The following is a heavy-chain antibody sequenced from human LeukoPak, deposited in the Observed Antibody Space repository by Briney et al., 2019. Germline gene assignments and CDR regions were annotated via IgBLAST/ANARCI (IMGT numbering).Heavy chain of an antibody. CDR3: ARVVDTAPSYYFDY. D-gene: IGHD5-18*01. Sequence: SQTLSLACTVSGGSIRSGYHYWSWIRQHPEKGLEWIGFIFYTGSTSFNPSLRSRVSISTDISENQFSLRLDSVTAADTAMYYCARVVDTAPSYYFDYWGQGIPVTVSS. CDR2: IFYTGST. CDR1: GGSIRSGYHY. V-gene: IGHV4-31*03. J-gene: IGHJ4*02.